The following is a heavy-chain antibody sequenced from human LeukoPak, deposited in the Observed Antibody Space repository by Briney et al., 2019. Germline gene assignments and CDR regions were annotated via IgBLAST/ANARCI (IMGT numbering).Heavy chain of an antibody. CDR2: IRYDGTNK. Sequence: GGSLRLSCAASGFTFSSYGMHWVRQAPGKGLEWVAFIRYDGTNKYYADSVKGRFTISRDNSKNTLYLQMNSLRAEDTAVYYCAKDHYYDSSGYPVVYYMDVWGKGTTVTVSS. D-gene: IGHD3-22*01. V-gene: IGHV3-30*02. CDR3: AKDHYYDSSGYPVVYYMDV. CDR1: GFTFSSYG. J-gene: IGHJ6*03.